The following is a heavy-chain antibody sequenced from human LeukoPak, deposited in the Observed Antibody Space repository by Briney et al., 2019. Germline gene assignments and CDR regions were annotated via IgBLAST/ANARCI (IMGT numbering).Heavy chain of an antibody. Sequence: GGSLRLSCAASGFTFSSYAMHWVRQAPGKGLEYVSAISSNGGSTYYANPVKGRFTISRDNSKNTLYLQMGSLRAEDMAVYYCARGSVPTVVTPGGLDYWGQGTLVTVSS. V-gene: IGHV3-64*01. D-gene: IGHD4-23*01. J-gene: IGHJ4*02. CDR3: ARGSVPTVVTPGGLDY. CDR1: GFTFSSYA. CDR2: ISSNGGST.